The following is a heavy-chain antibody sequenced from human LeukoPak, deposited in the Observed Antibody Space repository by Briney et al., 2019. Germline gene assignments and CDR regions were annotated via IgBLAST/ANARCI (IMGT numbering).Heavy chain of an antibody. CDR3: ARDLAVAGTFDY. J-gene: IGHJ4*02. CDR1: GYTFTSYG. Sequence: VASVKVSCKASGYTFTSYGISWVRQAPGQGLEWMGWISAYNGNTNYAQKLQGRVTTTTDTSTSTAYMELRSLRSDDTAVYYCARDLAVAGTFDYWGQGTLVTVSS. D-gene: IGHD6-19*01. V-gene: IGHV1-18*01. CDR2: ISAYNGNT.